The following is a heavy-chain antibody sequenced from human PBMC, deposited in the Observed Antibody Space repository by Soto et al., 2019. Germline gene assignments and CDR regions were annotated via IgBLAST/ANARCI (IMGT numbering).Heavy chain of an antibody. CDR3: ATFYGYYDSSGSSPGYYYCIDV. J-gene: IGHJ6*02. V-gene: IGHV1-24*01. CDR2: FDPEDGET. Sequence: GASVKVSCKVSGYTLTELSMHWVRQAPGKGLEWMGGFDPEDGETIYAQKFQGRVTMTEDTSTDTAYMELSSLRSEDTAVYYCATFYGYYDSSGSSPGYYYCIDVCGQAPTVTVSS. CDR1: GYTLTELS. D-gene: IGHD3-22*01.